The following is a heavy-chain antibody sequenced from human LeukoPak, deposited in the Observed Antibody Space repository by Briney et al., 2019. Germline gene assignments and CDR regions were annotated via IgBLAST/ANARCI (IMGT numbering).Heavy chain of an antibody. CDR3: ARELEEMYYYYYYMDV. Sequence: SQTLSLTCAISGDSVSSNSAAWNWIRQSPSRGLEWLGRTYYRSKGYNDYAVSLKSRITINPDTSKNQFSLQLNSVTPEDTAVYYCARELEEMYYYYYYMDVWGKGTTVTVSS. D-gene: IGHD5-24*01. J-gene: IGHJ6*03. CDR2: TYYRSKGYN. V-gene: IGHV6-1*01. CDR1: GDSVSSNSAA.